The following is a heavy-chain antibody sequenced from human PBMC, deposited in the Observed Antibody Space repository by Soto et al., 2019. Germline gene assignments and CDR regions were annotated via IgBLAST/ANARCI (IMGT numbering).Heavy chain of an antibody. Sequence: QAGGSLRLSCAASGFTFSSYAMSWVRQAPGKGLEWVSAISGSGGSTYYADSVKGRFTISRDNSKNTLYLQMNSLRAEDTAVYYCAKAMIAAAGELNWFDPWGQGTLVTVSS. CDR1: GFTFSSYA. J-gene: IGHJ5*02. D-gene: IGHD6-13*01. V-gene: IGHV3-23*01. CDR2: ISGSGGST. CDR3: AKAMIAAAGELNWFDP.